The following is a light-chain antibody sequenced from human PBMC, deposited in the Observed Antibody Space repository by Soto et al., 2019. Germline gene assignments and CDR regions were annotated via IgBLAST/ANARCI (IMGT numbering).Light chain of an antibody. CDR1: DVGDNY. Sequence: TQPPSASGSPGQSVTISCTGTSSDVGDNYVSWYQHRFGQSPRLLIYGASVRATGIPARFSGSGSGTEFTLTISSLQPEDFATYYCQQSYSTPPTFGQGTKVDNK. CDR3: QQSYSTPPT. V-gene: IGKV3-15*01. CDR2: GAS. J-gene: IGKJ1*01.